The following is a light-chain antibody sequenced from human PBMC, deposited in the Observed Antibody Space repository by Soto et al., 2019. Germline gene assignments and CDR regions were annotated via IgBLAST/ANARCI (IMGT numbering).Light chain of an antibody. CDR3: QQYNNWPPWT. V-gene: IGKV3-15*01. CDR1: QSVSSN. J-gene: IGKJ1*01. CDR2: GAS. Sequence: EIVMTQSPATLSVSPGERATLSCRASQSVSSNLAWYQQKPGQAPRLHIYGASTRPTGVPARFSGSGSGTEFTLTISSLQSEDFAVYYCQQYNNWPPWTFGQGTKVEIK.